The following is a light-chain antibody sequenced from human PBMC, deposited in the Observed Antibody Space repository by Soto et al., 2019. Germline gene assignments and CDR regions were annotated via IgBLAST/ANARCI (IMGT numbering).Light chain of an antibody. CDR2: GAS. Sequence: EIVLTQSPGTLFLSPGERATLSCRARQSINSRYLAWYQQKPGQAPRLLIYGASSRATGIPDRFSGSGSGTDFTITISRLEPEDFAVYYCQQFGSSPGFTFGPGTKVAIK. CDR1: QSINSRY. CDR3: QQFGSSPGFT. J-gene: IGKJ3*01. V-gene: IGKV3-20*01.